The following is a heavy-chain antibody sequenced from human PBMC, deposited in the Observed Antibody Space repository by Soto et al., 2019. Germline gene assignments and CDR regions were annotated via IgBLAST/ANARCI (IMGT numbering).Heavy chain of an antibody. D-gene: IGHD6-19*01. Sequence: ASVKFSCTASGYTFTSYAMHWVRQAPGQRLEWMGWINAGNGNTKYSQKFQCRVTITRDTSASTAYMELSSLRSEDTAVYYCGRDSVAAYYYYHGRDVGGPGTRVTVPS. CDR2: INAGNGNT. CDR3: GRDSVAAYYYYHGRDV. V-gene: IGHV1-3*01. J-gene: IGHJ6*02. CDR1: GYTFTSYA.